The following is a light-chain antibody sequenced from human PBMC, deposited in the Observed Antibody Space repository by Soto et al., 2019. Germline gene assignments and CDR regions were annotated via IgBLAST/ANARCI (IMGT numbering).Light chain of an antibody. V-gene: IGLV1-36*01. CDR3: AVWDDSLNGVV. J-gene: IGLJ2*01. CDR2: YDD. Sequence: QSVLTQPPSVSAAPRQRVTISCSGSSSNVGNNAVNWYQQLPGKAPKLLIYYDDLLPSGVSDRFSGSKSGTSASLAISGLQSEDEADYSCAVWDDSLNGVVFGGGTKLTVL. CDR1: SSNVGNNA.